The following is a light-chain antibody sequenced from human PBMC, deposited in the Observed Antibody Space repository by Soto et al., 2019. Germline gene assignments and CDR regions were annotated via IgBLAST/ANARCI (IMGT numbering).Light chain of an antibody. J-gene: IGKJ2*01. CDR1: QSLSSSY. Sequence: EIVLTQSPGTLSLSPGERATLSCRASQSLSSSYLGWYQQKPGQAPRLLIYDASSRATGIPDRFSGSGSGTDFTLIISSLEPEDFAVYYCQQYGGSPPYTFGQGTKVEVK. CDR2: DAS. CDR3: QQYGGSPPYT. V-gene: IGKV3-20*01.